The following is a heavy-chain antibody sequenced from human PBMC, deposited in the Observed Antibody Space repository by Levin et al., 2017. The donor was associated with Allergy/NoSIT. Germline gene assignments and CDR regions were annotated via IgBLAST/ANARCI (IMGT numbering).Heavy chain of an antibody. Sequence: SCAASGFTFSSYGMHWVRQAPGKGLEWVAVISYDGSNKYYADSVKGRFTISRDNSKNTLYLQMNSLRAEDTAVYYCAKDGDTAMVDYYYYYMDVWGKGTTVTVSS. V-gene: IGHV3-30*18. CDR1: GFTFSSYG. CDR2: ISYDGSNK. J-gene: IGHJ6*03. D-gene: IGHD5-18*01. CDR3: AKDGDTAMVDYYYYYMDV.